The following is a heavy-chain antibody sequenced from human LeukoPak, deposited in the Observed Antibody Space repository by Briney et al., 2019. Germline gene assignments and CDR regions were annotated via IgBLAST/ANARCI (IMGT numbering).Heavy chain of an antibody. Sequence: PGGSLRLSCAASGFAFSSYAMHWVRQAPGKGLEWVAVISHDGSNKYYADSVKGNSKNTLYLQMNSLRAEDTAVYYCARASYTYYYDSSGYFPLDLGYWGQGTLVTVSS. CDR3: ARASYTYYYDSSGYFPLDLGY. CDR1: GFAFSSYA. V-gene: IGHV3-30*04. D-gene: IGHD3-22*01. CDR2: ISHDGSNK. J-gene: IGHJ4*02.